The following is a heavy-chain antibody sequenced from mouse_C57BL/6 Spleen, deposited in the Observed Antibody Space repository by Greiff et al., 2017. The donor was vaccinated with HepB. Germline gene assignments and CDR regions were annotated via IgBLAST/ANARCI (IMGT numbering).Heavy chain of an antibody. CDR1: GYTFTSYW. CDR2: IDPNSGGT. V-gene: IGHV1-72*01. Sequence: VQLQQSGAELVKPGASVKLSCKASGYTFTSYWMHWVKQRPGRGLEWIGRIDPNSGGTKYNEKFKSKATLTVDKPSSTAYMQLSSTPSEDPSVYYCARCKLGPTHWYFDVWGTGTTVTVSS. CDR3: ARCKLGPTHWYFDV. D-gene: IGHD4-1*01. J-gene: IGHJ1*03.